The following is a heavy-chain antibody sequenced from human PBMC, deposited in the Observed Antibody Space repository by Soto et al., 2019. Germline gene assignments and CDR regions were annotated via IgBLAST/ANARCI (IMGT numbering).Heavy chain of an antibody. CDR1: GCSISGYY. J-gene: IGHJ4*02. CDR3: ASRYYGWGVFEY. V-gene: IGHV4-59*01. CDR2: IYYSGST. D-gene: IGHD3-10*01. Sequence: SETLSLTCTVSGCSISGYYWSWIRQPPGKGLEWIGYIYYSGSTSYNPSLKSRVTISLDTSKNQFSLKLRSVTAADTAVYYCASRYYGWGVFEYWGRGPLVPVS.